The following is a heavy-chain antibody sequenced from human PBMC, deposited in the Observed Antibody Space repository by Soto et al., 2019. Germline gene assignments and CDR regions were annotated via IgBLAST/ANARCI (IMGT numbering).Heavy chain of an antibody. CDR2: ISYGGST. Sequence: QVQLQESGPGLVKPSQTLSLTCTVSGGSINSGGYCWSWIRQHPGKGLDWIGCISYGGSTSYNPSLKSRVTISVDTSKNQFSLKLTSVTAADTTVYYCSRGILVWGQGALITVSS. J-gene: IGHJ4*02. CDR1: GGSINSGGYC. CDR3: SRGILV. D-gene: IGHD5-18*01. V-gene: IGHV4-31*03.